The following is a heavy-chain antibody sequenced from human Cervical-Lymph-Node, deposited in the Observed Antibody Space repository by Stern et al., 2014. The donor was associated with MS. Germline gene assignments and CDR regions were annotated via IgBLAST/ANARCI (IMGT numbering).Heavy chain of an antibody. Sequence: EQLVESGPEVKKPGASVQVSCKASGYIFSSYGINWVRQAPGQGLEWMGWVSTYNGNTNSAQKFQDRVTMTTDTSTNTAYMDLRSLRSDDTAVYYCAREVYGDSRRFDSWGQGTLVIVSS. V-gene: IGHV1-18*01. CDR3: AREVYGDSRRFDS. D-gene: IGHD4-17*01. CDR2: VSTYNGNT. J-gene: IGHJ4*02. CDR1: GYIFSSYG.